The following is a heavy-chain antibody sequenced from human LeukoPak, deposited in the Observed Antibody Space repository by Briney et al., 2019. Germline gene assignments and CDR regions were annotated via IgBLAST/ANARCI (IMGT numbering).Heavy chain of an antibody. CDR1: GFSFNNFW. CDR2: INEDAGRR. J-gene: IGHJ4*02. D-gene: IGHD6-13*01. CDR3: ARDREAAAYFDY. V-gene: IGHV3-7*01. Sequence: GGSLRLSCAASGFSFNNFWMSWVRQAPGKGLEWVANINEDAGRRFYGDSVEGRVTISRDNGKNLLFLQMNSLRVEDTAVYYCARDREAAAYFDYWGQGTLVTVSS.